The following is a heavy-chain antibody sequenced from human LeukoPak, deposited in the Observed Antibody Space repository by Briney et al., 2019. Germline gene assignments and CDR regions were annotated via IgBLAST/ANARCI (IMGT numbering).Heavy chain of an antibody. J-gene: IGHJ5*02. CDR1: GGSFSGYY. CDR2: INHSGST. D-gene: IGHD2-2*01. CDR3: ARVGATGISSTSWINWFDP. V-gene: IGHV4-34*01. Sequence: SETLSLTCAVYGGSFSGYYWSWIRQPPGKGLEWIGEINHSGSTNYNPSLKSRVTISVDTSKNQFSLKLSSVTAADTAVYYCARVGATGISSTSWINWFDPWGRGTLVTVSS.